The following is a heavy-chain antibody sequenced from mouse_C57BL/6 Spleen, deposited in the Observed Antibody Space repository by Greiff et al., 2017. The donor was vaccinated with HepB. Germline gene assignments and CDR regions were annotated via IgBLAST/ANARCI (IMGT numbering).Heavy chain of an antibody. J-gene: IGHJ2*01. V-gene: IGHV1-80*01. CDR2: IYPGDGDT. Sequence: VHLVESGAELVKPGASVKISCKASGYAFSSYWMNWVKQRPGKGLEWIGQIYPGDGDTNYNGKFKGKATLTADKSSSTAYMQLSSLTSEDSAVYFCARTYGSSPDYWGQGTTLTVSS. CDR3: ARTYGSSPDY. CDR1: GYAFSSYW. D-gene: IGHD1-1*01.